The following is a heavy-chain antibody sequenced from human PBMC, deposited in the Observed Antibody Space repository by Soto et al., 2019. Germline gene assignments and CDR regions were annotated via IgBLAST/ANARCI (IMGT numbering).Heavy chain of an antibody. D-gene: IGHD4-4*01. CDR1: AYTFTTYG. V-gene: IGHV1-3*01. J-gene: IGHJ6*02. Sequence: GASVKVSCKASAYTFTTYGIHWVRQAPGQRLEWMGWINAGNGNTKYSQKFQGRVTITRDTSASTAYMEVSSLRSEDTAVYYCARYWVMTAVGDDRYAMDVWGQGTTVTVSS. CDR2: INAGNGNT. CDR3: ARYWVMTAVGDDRYAMDV.